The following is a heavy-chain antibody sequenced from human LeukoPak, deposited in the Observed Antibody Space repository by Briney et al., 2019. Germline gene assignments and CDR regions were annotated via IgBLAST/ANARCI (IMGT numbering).Heavy chain of an antibody. V-gene: IGHV3-66*01. CDR3: ARDLLLGYYYDSSGYYSKNFDY. CDR2: IYSGGST. CDR1: GFTVSSNY. J-gene: IGHJ4*02. Sequence: GGSLRLSCAASGFTVSSNYMSWVRQAPGKGLEWVSVIYSGGSTYYADSVKGRFTISRDNSKNTLYLQMNSLRAEDTAVYYCARDLLLGYYYDSSGYYSKNFDYWGQGTLVTVSS. D-gene: IGHD3-22*01.